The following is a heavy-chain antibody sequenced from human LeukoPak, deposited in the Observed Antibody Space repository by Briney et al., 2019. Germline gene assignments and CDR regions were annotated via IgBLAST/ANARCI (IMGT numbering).Heavy chain of an antibody. CDR1: GGSISSSSYY. J-gene: IGHJ1*01. CDR2: IYYSGST. D-gene: IGHD4/OR15-4a*01. CDR3: AGAPTEYFQH. Sequence: SETLSLTCTVSGGSISSSSYYWGWIRQPPGKGLEWIGSIYYSGSTYYNPSLKSRVTISVDTSKNQFSLKLSSVTAADTAVYYCAGAPTEYFQHWGQGTLVTVSS. V-gene: IGHV4-39*07.